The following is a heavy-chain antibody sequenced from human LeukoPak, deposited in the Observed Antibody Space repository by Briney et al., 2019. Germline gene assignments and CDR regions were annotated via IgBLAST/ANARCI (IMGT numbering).Heavy chain of an antibody. CDR3: ARASYCSDGSCYSDY. V-gene: IGHV1-18*01. J-gene: IGHJ4*02. CDR1: GYTFTSYS. D-gene: IGHD2-15*01. Sequence: ASVKVSCKASGYTFTSYSISWVRQAPGQGLEWMGWISAYNGNTIYAQKVKGRVTMTTDTSTSTAYMELRSLNSDDAAVYYCARASYCSDGSCYSDYWGQGPLVTVSS. CDR2: ISAYNGNT.